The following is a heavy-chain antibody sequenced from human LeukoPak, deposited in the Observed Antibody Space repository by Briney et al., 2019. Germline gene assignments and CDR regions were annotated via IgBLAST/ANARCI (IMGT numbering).Heavy chain of an antibody. Sequence: SVKVSCKASAGTFSSYANSWERQAPGQGLEWIGRFIPILGIANYAQKFQGRVTITADKSTSTAYMELSSLRSEDTAVYYCARDWSRIAVAGTVYFQHWGQGTLVTVSS. CDR3: ARDWSRIAVAGTVYFQH. V-gene: IGHV1-69*04. CDR1: AGTFSSYA. D-gene: IGHD6-19*01. CDR2: FIPILGIA. J-gene: IGHJ1*01.